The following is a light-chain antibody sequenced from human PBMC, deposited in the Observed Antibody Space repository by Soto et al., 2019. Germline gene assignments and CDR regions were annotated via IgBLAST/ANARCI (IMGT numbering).Light chain of an antibody. Sequence: EIVMTQSPATLSVSPGERATLSCRASQSVSSNVAWYQQIPGQTPRLLIYGASTRATGIPVRFSGSGSGTEFTLTISSLQSEDFAVYYCHQYDDGPYTFXQGTKVDIK. V-gene: IGKV3-15*01. CDR1: QSVSSN. J-gene: IGKJ2*01. CDR2: GAS. CDR3: HQYDDGPYT.